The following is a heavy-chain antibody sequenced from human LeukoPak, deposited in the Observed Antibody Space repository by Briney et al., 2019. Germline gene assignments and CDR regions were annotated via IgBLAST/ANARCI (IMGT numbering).Heavy chain of an antibody. V-gene: IGHV4-31*03. J-gene: IGHJ5*02. D-gene: IGHD3-10*01. CDR2: IYYSGST. CDR1: GGSFSSSSYY. CDR3: ARAHGSGSYYLLWFDP. Sequence: SETLSLTCTVSGGSFSSSSYYWGWIRQPPGKGLEWIGYIYYSGSTYYNPSLKSRVTISVDTSKNQFSLKLSSVTAADTAVYYCARAHGSGSYYLLWFDPWGQGTLVTVSS.